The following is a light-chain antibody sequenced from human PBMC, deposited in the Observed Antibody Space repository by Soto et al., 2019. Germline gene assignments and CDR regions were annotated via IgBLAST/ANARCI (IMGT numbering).Light chain of an antibody. CDR2: GAS. Sequence: DIQMTQSPSSLSASVGDRVTIICRASQGISGYLAWYQHKPGKVPKLLIYGASTLQSGVPSRFSGSGSGTDFTLTISSLQPEDVASYYCQKYNVAPYTFGQGTKLEIK. J-gene: IGKJ2*01. CDR3: QKYNVAPYT. V-gene: IGKV1-27*01. CDR1: QGISGY.